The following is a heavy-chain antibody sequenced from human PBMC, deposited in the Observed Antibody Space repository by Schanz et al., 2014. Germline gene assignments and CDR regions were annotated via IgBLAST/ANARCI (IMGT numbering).Heavy chain of an antibody. CDR3: ARAAYSHGLDV. Sequence: VQLVESGGGLVQPGGSLRLSCAASGFIFNDYYMNWIRQAPGKGLEWLSYISRDGTTSYYADSVKGRFTISRDNAKNSLYLEMTSLRGEDTAVYFCARAAYSHGLDVWGRGTTVTVS. CDR2: ISRDGTTS. V-gene: IGHV3-11*01. CDR1: GFIFNDYY. D-gene: IGHD3-16*01. J-gene: IGHJ6*02.